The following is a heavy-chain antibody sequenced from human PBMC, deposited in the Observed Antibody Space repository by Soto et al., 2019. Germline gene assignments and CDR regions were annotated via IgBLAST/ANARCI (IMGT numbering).Heavy chain of an antibody. J-gene: IGHJ5*02. CDR1: GYSFTSYW. CDR3: SIRVVVAATGCFDP. CDR2: IYPGDSDT. Sequence: GESLKISCKGSGYSFTSYWIGWVRQLPGKGLEWMGIIYPGDSDTRYSPSFQGQVTISADKSISTAYLQWSSLKASDTAMYYCSIRVVVAATGCFDPSGQGTLVTGFS. D-gene: IGHD2-15*01. V-gene: IGHV5-51*01.